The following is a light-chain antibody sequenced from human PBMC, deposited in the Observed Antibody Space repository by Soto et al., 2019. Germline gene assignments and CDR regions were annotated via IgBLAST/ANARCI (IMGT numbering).Light chain of an antibody. J-gene: IGLJ1*01. Sequence: QSVLTQPPSVSGAPGQRGTISCTGSSSNIGAGYDVLWYQQLPGTAPKLLIYGNSNRPAGGPDRFSGSKSGTSASLAITGLQAEDEANYYCQSYDRSLSGTYVFGTGTKVPVL. CDR1: SSNIGAGYD. V-gene: IGLV1-40*01. CDR3: QSYDRSLSGTYV. CDR2: GNS.